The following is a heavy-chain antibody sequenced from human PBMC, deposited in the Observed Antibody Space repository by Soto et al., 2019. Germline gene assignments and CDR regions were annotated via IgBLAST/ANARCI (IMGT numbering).Heavy chain of an antibody. CDR2: IIPMFGTA. CDR1: EVTFRSYA. CDR3: ERGGISQRFDP. Sequence: GXSVQLPCXRSEVTFRSYAVRLVRQAPGQGLECMGGIIPMFGTANYAQKFQGRVTITADESTRTAYMELSSLRSEDTAVYYCERGGISQRFDPWGQGTLVTVSS. V-gene: IGHV1-69*13. J-gene: IGHJ5*02. D-gene: IGHD3-16*01.